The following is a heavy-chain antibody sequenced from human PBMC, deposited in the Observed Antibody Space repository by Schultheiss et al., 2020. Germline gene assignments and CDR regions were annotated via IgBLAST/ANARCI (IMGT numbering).Heavy chain of an antibody. Sequence: GGSLRLSCAASQFTFSIYAMTWVRQAPGKGLEWVSRINSDGSSTSYADSVKGRFTISRDNAKNSLYLQMNSLRAEDTAVYYCARASQRLYDSSGYNYYYYYGMDVWGQGTTGTVAS. CDR3: ARASQRLYDSSGYNYYYYYGMDV. D-gene: IGHD3-22*01. CDR2: INSDGSST. J-gene: IGHJ6*02. CDR1: QFTFSIYA. V-gene: IGHV3-74*01.